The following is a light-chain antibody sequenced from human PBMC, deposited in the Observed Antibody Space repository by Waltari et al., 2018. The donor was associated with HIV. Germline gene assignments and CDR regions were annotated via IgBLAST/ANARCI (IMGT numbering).Light chain of an antibody. CDR2: VAS. V-gene: IGKV3-15*01. CDR3: QQYHQWPPRLP. Sequence: EIVMRQSPATLSVSPGERVTLSCRASQSVSNKLACSQLNPCQAPRLLIYVASTRATGVPARFSGSVSGTEFPLTISSLQSEDVAVYYCQQYHQWPPRLPFGPGTKVEIK. CDR1: QSVSNK. J-gene: IGKJ3*01.